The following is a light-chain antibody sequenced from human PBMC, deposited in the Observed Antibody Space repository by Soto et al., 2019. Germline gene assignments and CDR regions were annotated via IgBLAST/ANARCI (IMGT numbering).Light chain of an antibody. CDR3: MQATQLVS. J-gene: IGKJ4*01. Sequence: DLVMTQTPLSSPVTLGQPASISCRSSQTLVHSDGGTYLSWLHQRPGQPPRLLIYQISKRFSGVPDRFSGSGAGTDFTLKISRVEAEDVGIYYCMQATQLVSFGGGTKVELK. CDR2: QIS. CDR1: QTLVHSDGGTY. V-gene: IGKV2-24*01.